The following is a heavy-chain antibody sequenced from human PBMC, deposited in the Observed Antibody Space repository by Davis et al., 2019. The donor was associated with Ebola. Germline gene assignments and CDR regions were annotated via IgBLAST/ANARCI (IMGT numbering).Heavy chain of an antibody. V-gene: IGHV3-23*01. CDR3: ASQGFRQSRDY. CDR2: INDIGGNP. Sequence: GESLKISCEVSGFTFSNYAMSCVRQAPGKVLQWVSGINDIGGNPQHADSVKGRFTISRDNSKNMLFLQMNSLRVEDTAVYYCASQGFRQSRDYWGQGTLVTVS. J-gene: IGHJ4*01. D-gene: IGHD3-3*01. CDR1: GFTFSNYA.